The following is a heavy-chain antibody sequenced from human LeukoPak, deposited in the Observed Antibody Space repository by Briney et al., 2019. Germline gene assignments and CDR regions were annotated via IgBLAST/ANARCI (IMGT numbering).Heavy chain of an antibody. J-gene: IGHJ4*02. V-gene: IGHV3-74*01. CDR1: GFTFGSPW. CDR2: INSDGSAT. D-gene: IGHD3-16*02. Sequence: PGGSLRLSCAASGFTFGSPWMHWVRKAPGKGLVWVSRINSDGSATAYADSVKGRFTISRDNAENTLYLQMNSLRAEDTAVYYCARGTAGYHSSYFDYWGQGTLVTVSS. CDR3: ARGTAGYHSSYFDY.